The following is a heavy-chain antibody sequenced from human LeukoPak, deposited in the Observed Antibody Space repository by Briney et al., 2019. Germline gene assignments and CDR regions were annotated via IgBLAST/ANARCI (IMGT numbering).Heavy chain of an antibody. V-gene: IGHV3-23*01. J-gene: IGHJ3*01. CDR2: ISGSGTSI. D-gene: IGHD6-6*01. CDR3: AKAIAARDNDAFDV. CDR1: GFTFSNFA. Sequence: PGGSLRLSCAASGFTFSNFAVVWVRQAPGKGLEWVCAISGSGTSIYYADSVRGRFTISRDNSKNTLYLQMNSLRADDTAVYYCAKAIAARDNDAFDVWGQGTMVTVSS.